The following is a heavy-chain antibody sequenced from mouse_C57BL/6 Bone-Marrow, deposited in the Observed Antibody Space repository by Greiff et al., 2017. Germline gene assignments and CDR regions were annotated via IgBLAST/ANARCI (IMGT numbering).Heavy chain of an antibody. J-gene: IGHJ3*01. CDR3: ARRRGFAY. CDR1: GFTFSSYG. V-gene: IGHV5-6*01. Sequence: DVQLVESGGDLVKPGGSLKLSCAASGFTFSSYGMSWVRQTPDKRLEWVATISSGGSYTYYPASVKGRFTISRDNAKNTLYLQMSSLKSEDTAMYYCARRRGFAYWGQGTLVTVSA. CDR2: ISSGGSYT.